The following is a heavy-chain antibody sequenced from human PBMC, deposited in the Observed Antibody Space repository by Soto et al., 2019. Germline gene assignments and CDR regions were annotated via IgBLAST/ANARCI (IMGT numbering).Heavy chain of an antibody. D-gene: IGHD6-19*01. V-gene: IGHV3-11*06. CDR3: ARSPHIAVAGTGTVGEGY. J-gene: IGHJ4*02. CDR2: ISSSSSYT. CDR1: GFTFSDYY. Sequence: QVQLVESGGGLVKPGGSLRLSCAASGFTFSDYYMSWIRQAPGKGLEWVSYISSSSSYTNYADSVKGRFTISRDNAKNSLYLQMNSLRAEDTAVYYCARSPHIAVAGTGTVGEGYWGQGTLVTVSS.